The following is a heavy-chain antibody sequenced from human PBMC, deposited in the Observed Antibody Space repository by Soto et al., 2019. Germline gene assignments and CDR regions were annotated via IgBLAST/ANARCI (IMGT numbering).Heavy chain of an antibody. J-gene: IGHJ4*02. D-gene: IGHD3-22*01. CDR3: AKGGTMIVVVKHYFDY. CDR1: GFTFSSYA. Sequence: VQLLESGGGLVQPGGSLRLSCAASGFTFSSYAMSWVRQAPGKGLGWVSAISGSGGSTYYADSVKGRFTISRDNSKTPLYLQMNSLPAADTAVYYCAKGGTMIVVVKHYFDYWGQGTLVTVSS. CDR2: ISGSGGST. V-gene: IGHV3-23*01.